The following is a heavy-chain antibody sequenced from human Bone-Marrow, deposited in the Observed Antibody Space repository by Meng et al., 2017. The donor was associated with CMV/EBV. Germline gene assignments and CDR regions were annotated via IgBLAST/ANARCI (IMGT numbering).Heavy chain of an antibody. CDR3: ARFGGVIVGYYYYGMDV. Sequence: SAKVSCKASGGTFSSYTISWVRQAPGQGLEWMGRIIPILGIANYAQKFQGRVTITADKSTSTAYMELSSLRSEDTAVYYCARFGGVIVGYYYYGMDVWGQGTTVTVSS. CDR1: GGTFSSYT. CDR2: IIPILGIA. J-gene: IGHJ6*02. V-gene: IGHV1-69*02. D-gene: IGHD3-16*02.